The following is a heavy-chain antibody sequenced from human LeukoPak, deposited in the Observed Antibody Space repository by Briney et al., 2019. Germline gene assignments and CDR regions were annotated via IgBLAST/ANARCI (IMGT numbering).Heavy chain of an antibody. D-gene: IGHD3-22*01. CDR2: IIPILGIA. CDR1: GGTFSSYA. CDR3: ARGSYYYDSSRNWFDP. Sequence: SVKVSCKASGGTFSSYAISWVRQAPGQGLEWMGRIIPILGIANYAQKFQGRVTITADKSTSTAYMELSSLSSEDTAVYYCARGSYYYDSSRNWFDPWGQGTLVTVSS. J-gene: IGHJ5*02. V-gene: IGHV1-69*04.